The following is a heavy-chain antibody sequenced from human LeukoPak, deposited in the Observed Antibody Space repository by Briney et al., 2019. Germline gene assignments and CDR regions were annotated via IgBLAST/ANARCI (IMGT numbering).Heavy chain of an antibody. D-gene: IGHD2-2*01. V-gene: IGHV3-53*01. CDR2: IYSGGDT. CDR3: ARGPPACSTNCYGYLDY. J-gene: IGHJ4*02. CDR1: GFSVSGNY. Sequence: GGSLRLSCAASGFSVSGNYMSWVRQAPGKGLGWISLIYSGGDTYYPDSVRGRFTISRDNSKNTLYLQMSSLRAEDTAVYYCARGPPACSTNCYGYLDYWGQGTLVTVSS.